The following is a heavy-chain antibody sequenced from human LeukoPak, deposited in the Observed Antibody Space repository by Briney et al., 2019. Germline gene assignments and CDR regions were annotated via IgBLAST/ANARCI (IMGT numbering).Heavy chain of an antibody. Sequence: PSETLSLTCTVSGGSISSSSYSWGWIRQPPGKGLEWIGSIYYSGSTYYNPSLKSRVTISVDTSKNQFSLKLSSVTAADTAVYYCARQDSSGYLSEYWGQGTLVTVSS. J-gene: IGHJ4*02. CDR2: IYYSGST. CDR3: ARQDSSGYLSEY. CDR1: GGSISSSSYS. D-gene: IGHD3-22*01. V-gene: IGHV4-39*01.